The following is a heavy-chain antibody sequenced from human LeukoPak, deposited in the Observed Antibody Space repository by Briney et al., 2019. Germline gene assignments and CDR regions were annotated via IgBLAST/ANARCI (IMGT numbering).Heavy chain of an antibody. CDR3: AKRVRYCSSTSCYNWFDP. D-gene: IGHD2-2*01. Sequence: GGSLRLSCAASGFTFSSYAMSWVRQAPGRGLECVSAISGSGGSTYYADSVKGRFTISRDNSKNTLYMQMNSLRAEDTAVYYCAKRVRYCSSTSCYNWFDPWGQGTLVTVSS. CDR2: ISGSGGST. V-gene: IGHV3-23*01. CDR1: GFTFSSYA. J-gene: IGHJ5*02.